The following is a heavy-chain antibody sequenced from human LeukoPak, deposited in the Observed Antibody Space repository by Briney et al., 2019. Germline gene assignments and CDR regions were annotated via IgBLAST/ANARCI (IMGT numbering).Heavy chain of an antibody. CDR2: IRNDGSTK. V-gene: IGHV3-30*02. D-gene: IGHD6-13*01. CDR1: GFTFKTYD. CDR3: AKVHTSSWGFFEV. Sequence: GGSLRLSCAASGFTFKTYDLHWVRQAPGKGLEWVAFIRNDGSTKYYADSVKGRFTISRDNSKNTLYLDMNSLTIEETAVYYCAKVHTSSWGFFEVWGRGAPVTVSS. J-gene: IGHJ2*01.